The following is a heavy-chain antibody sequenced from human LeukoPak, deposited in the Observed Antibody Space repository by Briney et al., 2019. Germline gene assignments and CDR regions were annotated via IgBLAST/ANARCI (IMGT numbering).Heavy chain of an antibody. D-gene: IGHD3-22*01. V-gene: IGHV3-7*01. Sequence: PGGSLRLSCAASAFTFSNYWMSWVRQAPAKGLEWVANINKDGSEIYYVDSVKGRFTISRDNAKNSLYLQINSVRADDTAVYYCARDQGSMIVVRTTTWYFDLWGRGTLVTVSS. CDR2: INKDGSEI. CDR1: AFTFSNYW. J-gene: IGHJ2*01. CDR3: ARDQGSMIVVRTTTWYFDL.